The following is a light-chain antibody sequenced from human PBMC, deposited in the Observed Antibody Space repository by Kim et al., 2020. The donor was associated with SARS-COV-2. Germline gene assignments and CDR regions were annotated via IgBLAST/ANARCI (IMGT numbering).Light chain of an antibody. J-gene: IGLJ2*01. V-gene: IGLV2-8*01. Sequence: VHISPAGNSNYVDSFNNVSWYQQHQRKAPKLMIYEVPKRPSGAPDRFSGSKSGNTASLTVSGLQSEDEADYYCSSHAGSNNLFFGGGTKVTVL. CDR2: EVP. CDR3: SSHAGSNNLF. CDR1: SNYVDSFNN.